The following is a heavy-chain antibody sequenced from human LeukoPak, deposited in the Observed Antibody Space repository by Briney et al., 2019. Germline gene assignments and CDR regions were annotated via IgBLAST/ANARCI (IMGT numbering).Heavy chain of an antibody. CDR3: ARNSYYYDSSGYYQHDYRVNWYFDL. J-gene: IGHJ2*01. D-gene: IGHD3-22*01. CDR1: GFTFSSYG. V-gene: IGHV3-30*02. CDR2: IHHDGSNK. Sequence: PGGSLRLSCAASGFTFSSYGMHWVRQAPGKGLDWVAFIHHDGSNKYYADSVRGRFTISRDNSENTLYLQMNSLRTEDTAVYYCARNSYYYDSSGYYQHDYRVNWYFDLWGRGTLVTVSS.